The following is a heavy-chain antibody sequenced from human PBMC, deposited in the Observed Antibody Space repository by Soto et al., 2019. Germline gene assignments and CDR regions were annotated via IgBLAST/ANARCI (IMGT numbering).Heavy chain of an antibody. Sequence: QVQLVQSGAEVKKPGASVKVSCKVSGYALTDLSIHWVRQAPGKGLEWMGGFDPEDAETMYAQKFQGRVTMTEDTSTDTAYMERSSLRSEDTAVYYCATLRVLTIFGVERGHYYYGLDVWGQGTTVTVSS. V-gene: IGHV1-24*01. D-gene: IGHD3-3*01. CDR1: GYALTDLS. J-gene: IGHJ6*02. CDR3: ATLRVLTIFGVERGHYYYGLDV. CDR2: FDPEDAET.